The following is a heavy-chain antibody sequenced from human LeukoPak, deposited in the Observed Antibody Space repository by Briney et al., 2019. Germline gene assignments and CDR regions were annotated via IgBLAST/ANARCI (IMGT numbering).Heavy chain of an antibody. CDR3: ARDHSYYYDHPGLLDP. CDR2: IHHSGST. V-gene: IGHV4-4*02. CDR1: GGSISSSNW. J-gene: IGHJ5*02. D-gene: IGHD3-22*01. Sequence: PSETLSLTCAVSGGSISSSNWWSWVRQPPGKGLEWIGEIHHSGSTNYNPSLKSRVTISVDKSKNQFSLKLSSVTAADTAVYYCARDHSYYYDHPGLLDPWGQGTLVTVSS.